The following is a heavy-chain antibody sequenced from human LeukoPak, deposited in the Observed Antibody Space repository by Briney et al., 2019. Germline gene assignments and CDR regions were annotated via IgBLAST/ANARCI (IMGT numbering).Heavy chain of an antibody. J-gene: IGHJ5*02. CDR1: GYSISSGYY. D-gene: IGHD2-2*01. CDR2: IYYSGST. CDR3: ARHRRYCSSTSCYGRYNWFDP. Sequence: SETLSLTCTVSGYSISSGYYWGWIRQPPGKGLEWIGSIYYSGSTYYNPSLKSRVTISVDTSKNQFSLKLSSVTAADTAVYYCARHRRYCSSTSCYGRYNWFDPWGQGTLVTVSS. V-gene: IGHV4-38-2*02.